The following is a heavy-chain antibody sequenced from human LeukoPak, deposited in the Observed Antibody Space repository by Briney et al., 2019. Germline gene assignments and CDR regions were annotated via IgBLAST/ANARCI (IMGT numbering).Heavy chain of an antibody. J-gene: IGHJ4*02. V-gene: IGHV1-18*01. D-gene: IGHD3-16*01. Sequence: ASVNVSCKATGYTFTSYGFSWVRQAPGQGLEWMGWISSNSDNTKYAQKLQGRVTMTTGTSTSTAYMELRSLRSDDTAVYYCARDWGSIKVISDYWGQGTLVTVSS. CDR1: GYTFTSYG. CDR3: ARDWGSIKVISDY. CDR2: ISSNSDNT.